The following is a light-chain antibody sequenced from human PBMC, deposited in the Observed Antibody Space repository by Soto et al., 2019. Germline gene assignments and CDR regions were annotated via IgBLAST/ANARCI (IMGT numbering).Light chain of an antibody. Sequence: DIQMTQSPSSLPVSVGDRVTITCRAGQSISSNLNWYQQRPGKAPELLIFAASSLQSGVPSRFSGSGSGTDFTLTISSLQPADFATYYCQQSYSTPFTFGPGTRVDLK. CDR3: QQSYSTPFT. J-gene: IGKJ3*01. CDR1: QSISSN. CDR2: AAS. V-gene: IGKV1-39*01.